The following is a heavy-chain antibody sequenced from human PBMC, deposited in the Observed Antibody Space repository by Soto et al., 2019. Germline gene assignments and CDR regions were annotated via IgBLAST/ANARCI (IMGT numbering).Heavy chain of an antibody. V-gene: IGHV1-69*12. D-gene: IGHD6-19*01. J-gene: IGHJ6*02. CDR2: IIPIFGTA. CDR3: ASGMHSSGWDFRMDV. Sequence: QVQLVQSGAEVKKPGSSVKVSCKASGGTFSSYAISWVRQAPGQGLEWMGGIIPIFGTANYAQKFQGRVTIXXDXAXXTAYMELSSLRSEDTAVYYCASGMHSSGWDFRMDVWGQGTTVTVSS. CDR1: GGTFSSYA.